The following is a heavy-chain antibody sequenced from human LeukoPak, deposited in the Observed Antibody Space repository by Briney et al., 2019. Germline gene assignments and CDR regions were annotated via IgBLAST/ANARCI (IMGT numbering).Heavy chain of an antibody. V-gene: IGHV1-3*03. D-gene: IGHD6-19*01. CDR2: INAGNGNT. Sequence: ASVKVSCKASGYTFTSYAMHWVRQAPGQRLEWMGWINAGNGNTKYSQEFQGRVTITRDTSASTAYMELSSLRSEDMAVYYCARKYSSGWYPFDYWGQGTLVTVSS. J-gene: IGHJ4*02. CDR1: GYTFTSYA. CDR3: ARKYSSGWYPFDY.